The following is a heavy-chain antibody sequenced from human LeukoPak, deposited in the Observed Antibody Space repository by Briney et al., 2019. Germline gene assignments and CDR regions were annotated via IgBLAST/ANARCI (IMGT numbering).Heavy chain of an antibody. CDR3: ARVKMVRGVIVDYFDY. CDR2: INPSGGST. D-gene: IGHD3-10*01. V-gene: IGHV1-46*01. J-gene: IGHJ4*02. CDR1: GYTFTSYY. Sequence: GASVKVSCKASGYTFTSYYMHWVRQAPGQGLEWMGIINPSGGSTSYAQKFQGRVTITADESTSTADMELSSLRSEDTAVYYCARVKMVRGVIVDYFDYWGQGTLVTVSS.